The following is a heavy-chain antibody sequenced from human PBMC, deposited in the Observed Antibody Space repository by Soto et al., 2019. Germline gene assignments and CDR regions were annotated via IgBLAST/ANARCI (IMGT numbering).Heavy chain of an antibody. CDR3: ARDSSGRHDY. Sequence: SETLSLTCSVSGGSVISGSYYFTWIRQPPGKGLEWIGYIYQSGTTNYNASLKSRVTISIDTSKNQFFLKLNSVTAADTAVYYRARDSSGRHDYWGQGTLVTVSS. D-gene: IGHD3-22*01. J-gene: IGHJ4*02. CDR1: GGSVISGSYY. CDR2: IYQSGTT. V-gene: IGHV4-61*01.